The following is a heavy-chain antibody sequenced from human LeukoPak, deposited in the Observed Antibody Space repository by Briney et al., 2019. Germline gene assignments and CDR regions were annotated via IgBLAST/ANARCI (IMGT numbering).Heavy chain of an antibody. V-gene: IGHV3-66*01. J-gene: IGHJ2*01. CDR1: GFTVSRNY. Sequence: GGSLRLSCAVSGFTVSRNYMSWVRQAPGKGLEWASVIYRDGSTYYADSVRDRFTISRDNSKNTLYLQMNILRAEDTAVYYCARDLYYYDSSGYRNWYFDLWGRGTLVTVSS. D-gene: IGHD3-22*01. CDR3: ARDLYYYDSSGYRNWYFDL. CDR2: IYRDGST.